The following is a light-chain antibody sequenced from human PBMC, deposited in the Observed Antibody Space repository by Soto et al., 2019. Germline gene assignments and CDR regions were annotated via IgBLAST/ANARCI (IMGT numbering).Light chain of an antibody. CDR1: QSVSSN. V-gene: IGKV3-15*01. Sequence: EIVMTQSPATLSVSPGERATLSCRASQSVSSNLAWYQHKPGQAPRLLIYDASTGATGIPARFSGSGSGTESTLTISSLQSEDFAVYYCQQYNNWPLTFGGGTKVEIK. J-gene: IGKJ4*01. CDR3: QQYNNWPLT. CDR2: DAS.